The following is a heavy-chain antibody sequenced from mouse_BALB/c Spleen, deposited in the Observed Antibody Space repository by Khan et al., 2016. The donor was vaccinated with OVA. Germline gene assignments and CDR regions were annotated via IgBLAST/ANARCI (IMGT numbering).Heavy chain of an antibody. CDR3: AVSLYSIYGYALDC. J-gene: IGHJ4*01. CDR2: ISPTGNT. D-gene: IGHD1-1*01. V-gene: IGHV3-2*02. Sequence: VQLKESGPGLVKPSQSLTLTCTVTGYSITSDYAWNWIRQSPGNKLEWMGYISPTGNTSYNPYLKSRISISRDKSKNRFFLQLQSVTTKDTATYDCAVSLYSIYGYALDCGGRGTSVTVSS. CDR1: GYSITSDYA.